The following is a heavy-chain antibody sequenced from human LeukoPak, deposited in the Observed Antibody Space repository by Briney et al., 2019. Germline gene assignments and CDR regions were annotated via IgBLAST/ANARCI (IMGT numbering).Heavy chain of an antibody. D-gene: IGHD3-22*01. Sequence: ASVKVSCKASGGTFSSYAISWVRQAPGQGLEWMGRIIPILGITNYAQKFQDRVTITADKSTSTAYMELSSLRSEDTAVYYCARGIQNYDSSAYYGDYFDDWGQGTLVTVSS. J-gene: IGHJ4*02. CDR1: GGTFSSYA. CDR2: IIPILGIT. V-gene: IGHV1-69*04. CDR3: ARGIQNYDSSAYYGDYFDD.